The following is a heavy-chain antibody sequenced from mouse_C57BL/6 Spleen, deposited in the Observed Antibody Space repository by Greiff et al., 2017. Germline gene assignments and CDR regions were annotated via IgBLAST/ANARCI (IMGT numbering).Heavy chain of an antibody. CDR3: ARGDYGSSYDWYFDV. Sequence: DVKLVESGPGLVKPSQSLSLTCSVTGYSITSGYYWNWIRQFPGNTLEWMGYISYDGSNNYNPSLKNRISITRDTSKNQFFLKLNSVTTEDTATYYCARGDYGSSYDWYFDVGGTGTTVTVAS. D-gene: IGHD1-1*01. CDR1: GYSITSGYY. V-gene: IGHV3-6*01. J-gene: IGHJ1*03. CDR2: ISYDGSN.